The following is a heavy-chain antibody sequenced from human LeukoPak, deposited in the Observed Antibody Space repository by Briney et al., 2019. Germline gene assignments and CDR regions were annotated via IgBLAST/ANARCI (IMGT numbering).Heavy chain of an antibody. D-gene: IGHD3-22*01. CDR3: ARADMIDAFDI. CDR1: GFTFSSYA. Sequence: PGGSLRLSCAASGFTFSSYAMHWVRQAPGKGLEWEAVISYDGSNKYYADSVKGRFTISRDNSKNTLYLQMNSLRAEDTAVYYCARADMIDAFDIWGQGTMVTVSS. J-gene: IGHJ3*02. V-gene: IGHV3-30-3*01. CDR2: ISYDGSNK.